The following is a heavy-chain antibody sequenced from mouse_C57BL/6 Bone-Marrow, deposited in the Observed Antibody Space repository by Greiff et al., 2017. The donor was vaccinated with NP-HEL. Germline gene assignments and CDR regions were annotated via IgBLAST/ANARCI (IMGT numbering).Heavy chain of an antibody. V-gene: IGHV14-4*01. J-gene: IGHJ1*03. Sequence: EVHLVESGAELVRPGASVKLSCTASGFNIKDVYMHWVKQRPEQGLEWIGWIDPENGDTEYASKFQGKATITADTSSNTAYLQLSSLTSEDTAVYYCTRYGNYEDFDVWGTGTTVTVSS. D-gene: IGHD2-1*01. CDR3: TRYGNYEDFDV. CDR2: IDPENGDT. CDR1: GFNIKDVY.